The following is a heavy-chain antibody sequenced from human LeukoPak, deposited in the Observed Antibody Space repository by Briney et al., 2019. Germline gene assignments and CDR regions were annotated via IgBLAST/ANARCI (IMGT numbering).Heavy chain of an antibody. CDR3: ARWDY. Sequence: GGALRLSRAASGFTFNRYEMNWVRQAAWRGREGVSYISCSGSSIYYAGSRKGRFTISRHNAKNSLYPQINTQTPNDTAGYYCARWDYWGQGTLVSVSS. J-gene: IGHJ4*02. CDR1: GFTFNRYE. CDR2: ISCSGSSI. V-gene: IGHV3-48*03.